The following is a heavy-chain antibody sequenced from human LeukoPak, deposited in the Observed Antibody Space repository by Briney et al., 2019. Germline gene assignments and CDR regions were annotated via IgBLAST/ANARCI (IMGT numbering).Heavy chain of an antibody. D-gene: IGHD3-16*02. CDR3: VKSRGTSLSQYFQH. Sequence: KPGGSLRLSCAPSGFTFSSYTMNWVRQAPGKGLEWVSSISSSSTYIFYAASVKGRFTISRDNARNSLYLQMNSLRAEDTPVYYCVKSRGTSLSQYFQHWGQGTLVTVSS. CDR1: GFTFSSYT. CDR2: ISSSSTYI. V-gene: IGHV3-21*01. J-gene: IGHJ1*01.